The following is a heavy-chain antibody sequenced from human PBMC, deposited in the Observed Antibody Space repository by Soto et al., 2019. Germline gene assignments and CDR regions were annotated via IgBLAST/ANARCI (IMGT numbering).Heavy chain of an antibody. Sequence: QVQLVQSGAEVKKPGSGVKVSCKASGGAFSSYTISWVRHAPGQGVEWMGRIIPMLGIANYAQKFQGRVTITADKSTSTAYMELSSLRSEDTAVYYCARDSESSDWFDPWGQGTLVTVSS. CDR1: GGAFSSYT. J-gene: IGHJ5*02. V-gene: IGHV1-69*08. CDR2: IIPMLGIA. CDR3: ARDSESSDWFDP. D-gene: IGHD1-26*01.